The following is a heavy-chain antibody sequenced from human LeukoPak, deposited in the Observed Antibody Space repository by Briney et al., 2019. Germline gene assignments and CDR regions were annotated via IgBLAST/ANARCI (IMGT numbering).Heavy chain of an antibody. J-gene: IGHJ4*02. V-gene: IGHV3-23*01. CDR1: GFTFSSYA. CDR2: ISGSGGST. Sequence: TGGSLRLSCAASGFTFSSYAMSWVRRAPGKGLEWVSAISGSGGSTYYADSVKGRFTISRDNSKNTLYLQMNSLRAEDTAVYYCAKSGRPYYDYVWGSYRYIWGQGTLVTVSS. CDR3: AKSGRPYYDYVWGSYRYI. D-gene: IGHD3-16*02.